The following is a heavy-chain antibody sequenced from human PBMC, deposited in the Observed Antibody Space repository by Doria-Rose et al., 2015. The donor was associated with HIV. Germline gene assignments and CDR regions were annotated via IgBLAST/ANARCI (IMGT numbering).Heavy chain of an antibody. D-gene: IGHD2-21*01. J-gene: IGHJ6*03. Sequence: VPLVQSGGGLVQPGRSLRLSCVGSGFSFESYAMHWVRLAPGKGLEWVAGISWDSGAKGNAVSVEGRFTISRDNAKKSGYREVRSRRPEDTAFYYCAEAPIIGPKDCFYMDVWGKGTSVTVSS. V-gene: IGHV3-9*01. CDR2: ISWDSGAK. CDR3: AEAPIIGPKDCFYMDV. CDR1: GFSFESYA.